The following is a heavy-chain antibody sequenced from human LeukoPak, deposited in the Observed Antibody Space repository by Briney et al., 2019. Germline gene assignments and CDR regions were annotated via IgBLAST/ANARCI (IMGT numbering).Heavy chain of an antibody. D-gene: IGHD2-2*01. V-gene: IGHV1-2*06. Sequence: ASVKVSCKASGYTFTGYYMHWVRQAPGQGLEWMGRINPNSGGTNYAQKFQGRVTMTRDTSISTAYMELSRLRSDDTAVYYCARGYCSSTSCWDWFDPWGQGTLVTVSS. CDR2: INPNSGGT. J-gene: IGHJ5*02. CDR1: GYTFTGYY. CDR3: ARGYCSSTSCWDWFDP.